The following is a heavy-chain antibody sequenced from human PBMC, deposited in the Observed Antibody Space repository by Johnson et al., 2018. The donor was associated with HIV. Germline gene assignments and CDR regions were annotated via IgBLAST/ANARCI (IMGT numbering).Heavy chain of an antibody. CDR2: ISWNSGSI. V-gene: IGHV3-9*01. J-gene: IGHJ3*02. CDR1: GFKFDDYA. D-gene: IGHD3-10*01. Sequence: VRLVESGGGLVQPGRSLRLSCAASGFKFDDYAMHWVRQVPGKGLEWVAGISWNSGSIGYAGSVKGRFTISRDNAKNSLYVQMNSLGPEDTALYYCAKDILPFYFGSGSFRDACDIWGQGTMVTVSS. CDR3: AKDILPFYFGSGSFRDACDI.